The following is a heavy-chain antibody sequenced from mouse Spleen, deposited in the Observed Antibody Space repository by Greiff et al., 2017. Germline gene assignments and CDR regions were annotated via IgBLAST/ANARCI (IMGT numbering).Heavy chain of an antibody. CDR2: IDPSDSYT. V-gene: IGHV1-59*01. D-gene: IGHD4-1*01. Sequence: QVQLQQPGAELVRPGTSVKLSCQASGYTFTSYWMHWVKQRPGQGLEWIGVIDPSDSYTNYNQKFKGKATLTVDTSSSTAYMQLSSLTSEDSAVYYCARNWDLFDYWGQGTTLTVSS. J-gene: IGHJ2*01. CDR1: GYTFTSYW. CDR3: ARNWDLFDY.